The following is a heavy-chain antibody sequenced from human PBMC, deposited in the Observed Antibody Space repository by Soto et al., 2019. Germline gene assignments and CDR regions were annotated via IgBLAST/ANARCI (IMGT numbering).Heavy chain of an antibody. CDR1: GFTFSSYS. CDR2: ISSSSSYI. D-gene: IGHD3-3*01. V-gene: IGHV3-21*01. Sequence: GGSLRLSCAASGFTFSSYSMNWVRQAPGKGLEWVSSISSSSSYIYYADSVKGRFTISRDNAKNSLYLQMNSLRAEDTAVYYCARDRAVFGPYNYWGQGTLVTVSS. CDR3: ARDRAVFGPYNY. J-gene: IGHJ4*02.